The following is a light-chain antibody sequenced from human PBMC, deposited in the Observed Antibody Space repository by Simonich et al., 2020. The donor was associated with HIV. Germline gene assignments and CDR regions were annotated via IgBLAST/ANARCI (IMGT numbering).Light chain of an antibody. CDR1: KSISRY. CDR3: QQSFSSPWT. J-gene: IGKJ1*01. CDR2: VAS. V-gene: IGKV1-39*01. Sequence: DIQMTQSPSSLSASVGDRVTITCRSSKSISRYLNWYQQKRGKAPKLLIYVASSLPSGVPSRFSGSGSGTDFTLTISSLQPEDFATYYCQQSFSSPWTFGQGTKVAIK.